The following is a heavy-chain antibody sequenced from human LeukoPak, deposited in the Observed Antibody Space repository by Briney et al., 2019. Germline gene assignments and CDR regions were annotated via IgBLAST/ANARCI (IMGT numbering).Heavy chain of an antibody. CDR1: GFTFSSYA. D-gene: IGHD6-13*01. CDR2: ISSNGGST. Sequence: GGSLRLSCAASGFTFSSYAMHWVRQAPGKGLEYVSAISSNGGSTYYANSVKGRFTISRDNSKNTLYLQMGSLRAEDMAVYYCARDRAAAGNYYYYGMDVWGQGTTVTVSS. CDR3: ARDRAAAGNYYYYGMDV. V-gene: IGHV3-64*01. J-gene: IGHJ6*02.